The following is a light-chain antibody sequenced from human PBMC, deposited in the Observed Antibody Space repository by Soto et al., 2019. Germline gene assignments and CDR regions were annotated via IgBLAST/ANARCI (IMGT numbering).Light chain of an antibody. J-gene: IGKJ3*01. CDR1: QSLVYSDGNTY. Sequence: DVVMTQSPLSLPVTLGQPASISCRSSQSLVYSDGNTYLNWFQQRPGQSPRRLIYKVSNRDSGVPDRFSGSGSGTDFTLKISRVEAEDVGVYYCMQGTHWPPGRFTFGPGTKVDIK. V-gene: IGKV2-30*01. CDR2: KVS. CDR3: MQGTHWPPGRFT.